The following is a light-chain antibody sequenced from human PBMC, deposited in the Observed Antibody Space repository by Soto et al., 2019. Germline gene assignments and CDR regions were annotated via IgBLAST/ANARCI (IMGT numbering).Light chain of an antibody. CDR1: QSISSW. Sequence: DIQMTQSPSTLSASVGDRVTITCRASQSISSWLAWYQQKPGKAPNLLMYDASTLERGVPSRFSGTGSGTEFTLTISSLQPDDFATYYCQQYHRSSITFGQGTRLEI. CDR2: DAS. V-gene: IGKV1-5*01. J-gene: IGKJ5*01. CDR3: QQYHRSSIT.